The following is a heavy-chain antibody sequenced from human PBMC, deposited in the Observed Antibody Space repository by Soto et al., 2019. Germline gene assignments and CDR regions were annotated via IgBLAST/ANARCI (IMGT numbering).Heavy chain of an antibody. CDR2: INHSGST. V-gene: IGHV4-34*01. J-gene: IGHJ6*02. Sequence: SETLSLTCAVYGGSFSGYYWSWIRQLPGRGLEWIGEINHSGSTNYNPPRKRRVTISVDTSKIQCSLKRSSVTAADTAVYYCARGLPIAARPYYYGMDVWGQGTTVTVSS. CDR3: ARGLPIAARPYYYGMDV. CDR1: GGSFSGYY. D-gene: IGHD6-25*01.